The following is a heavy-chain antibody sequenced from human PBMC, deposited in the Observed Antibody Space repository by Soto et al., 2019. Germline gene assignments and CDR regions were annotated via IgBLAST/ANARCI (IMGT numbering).Heavy chain of an antibody. D-gene: IGHD6-19*01. CDR3: ARDLSSPSGDEDDAFDI. J-gene: IGHJ3*02. Sequence: SETLSLTCTVSGGSISSYYWSWIRQPPGKGLEWIGYIYYSGSTNYNPSPKSRVTISVDTSKNQFSLKLSSVTAADTAVYYCARDLSSPSGDEDDAFDIWGQGTMVTVSS. V-gene: IGHV4-59*12. CDR2: IYYSGST. CDR1: GGSISSYY.